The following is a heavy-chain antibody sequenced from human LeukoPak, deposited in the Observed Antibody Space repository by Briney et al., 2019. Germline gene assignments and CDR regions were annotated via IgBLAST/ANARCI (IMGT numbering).Heavy chain of an antibody. CDR2: INSNTKDK. CDR3: ASQVGHCRGGSCSGY. Sequence: GGSLRLSCTASGFTFSTYAMSWVRQAPGKGLEWVSSINSNTKDKYYADSVKGRFTISRDNAKKSLYLQMNSLRDEDTAVYYCASQVGHCRGGSCSGYWGQGTLVTVSS. J-gene: IGHJ4*02. D-gene: IGHD2-15*01. V-gene: IGHV3-21*01. CDR1: GFTFSTYA.